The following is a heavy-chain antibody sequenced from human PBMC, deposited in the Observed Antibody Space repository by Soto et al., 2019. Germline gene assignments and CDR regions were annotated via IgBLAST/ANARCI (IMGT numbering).Heavy chain of an antibody. D-gene: IGHD4-17*01. J-gene: IGHJ6*02. CDR2: IIPIFGTA. Sequence: QVQLVQSGAEVKKPGSSVKVSCKASGGTFSSYAISWVRQAPGQGLEWMGGIIPIFGTANYAQKFQGRVTITADEATGTPYMDLSSLRSESTAVYYCARDRWSNYGDYRGYYGMDVWGQGTTVTVSS. CDR1: GGTFSSYA. CDR3: ARDRWSNYGDYRGYYGMDV. V-gene: IGHV1-69*12.